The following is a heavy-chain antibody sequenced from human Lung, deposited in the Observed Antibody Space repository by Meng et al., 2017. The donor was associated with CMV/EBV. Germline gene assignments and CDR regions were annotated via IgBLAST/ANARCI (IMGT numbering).Heavy chain of an antibody. CDR3: ARGYYYDSKVEHY. CDR2: INGDGSST. V-gene: IGHV3-74*01. D-gene: IGHD3-22*01. Sequence: GEXXKISCAASGFTFNNYWMHWVRQAPGKGLVWVSRINGDGSSTTYADSVKGRFTISRDNAKNSLYLQMNSLRAEDTAVYYCARGYYYDSKVEHYWGQGTLVTVSS. CDR1: GFTFNNYW. J-gene: IGHJ4*02.